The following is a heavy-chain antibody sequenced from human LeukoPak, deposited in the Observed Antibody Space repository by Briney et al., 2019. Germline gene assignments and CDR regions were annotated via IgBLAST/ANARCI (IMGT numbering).Heavy chain of an antibody. CDR2: FYSSGST. V-gene: IGHV4-4*07. Sequence: PSETLPLTCTVSGGSISSYYWSWVRQPARRGLEWIGRFYSSGSTNHNHSLKSRVTMSVDTSKNQYSLKLTSVTAADTAVYYCAREGGDSSGWYGGYYFDYWGQGTLVTVSS. CDR1: GGSISSYY. D-gene: IGHD6-19*01. J-gene: IGHJ4*02. CDR3: AREGGDSSGWYGGYYFDY.